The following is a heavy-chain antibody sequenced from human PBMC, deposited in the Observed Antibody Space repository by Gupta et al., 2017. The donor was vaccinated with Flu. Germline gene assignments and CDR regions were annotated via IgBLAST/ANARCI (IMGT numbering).Heavy chain of an antibody. CDR3: AKGVDWSHGYYFDY. V-gene: IGHV3-23*01. CDR1: GFTFSAYA. J-gene: IGHJ4*02. D-gene: IGHD3-9*01. CDR2: IGGSVPTT. Sequence: EVQLLESGGGLVQPGGSLRLSCAASGFTFSAYAMSWVRQARGKGLEWVAAIGGSVPTTYYADSGKGRFTISRDNSKNTLYLQMNSLRAEDTAIYYCAKGVDWSHGYYFDYWGQGTLVTVSS.